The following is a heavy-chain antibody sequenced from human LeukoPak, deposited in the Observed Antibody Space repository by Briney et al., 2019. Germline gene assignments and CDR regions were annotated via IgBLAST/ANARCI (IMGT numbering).Heavy chain of an antibody. V-gene: IGHV3-33*08. Sequence: GGSLRLSCEASGFTVSSNYMSWVRQAPGKGLEWVAVIWYDGNREFYADSVKGRFTISRDNSKNTLDLQMNSLRAEDTAVYYCARFTGHGDYDGGLDHWGQGTLVTVSS. CDR3: ARFTGHGDYDGGLDH. D-gene: IGHD4-17*01. CDR2: IWYDGNRE. J-gene: IGHJ4*02. CDR1: GFTVSSNY.